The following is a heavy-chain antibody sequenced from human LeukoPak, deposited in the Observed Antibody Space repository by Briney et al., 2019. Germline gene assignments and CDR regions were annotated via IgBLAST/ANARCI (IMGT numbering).Heavy chain of an antibody. Sequence: ASVKVSCKASGYTFTGYYMHWVRQAPGQGLEWMGWINPNSGGTNYAQKFQGRVTMTRDTSISTAYMELSRLRSDDTAVYYCARVITGRDKRIDAFDIWGQGTMVTVSS. CDR1: GYTFTGYY. CDR3: ARVITGRDKRIDAFDI. V-gene: IGHV1-2*02. J-gene: IGHJ3*02. CDR2: INPNSGGT. D-gene: IGHD3-16*01.